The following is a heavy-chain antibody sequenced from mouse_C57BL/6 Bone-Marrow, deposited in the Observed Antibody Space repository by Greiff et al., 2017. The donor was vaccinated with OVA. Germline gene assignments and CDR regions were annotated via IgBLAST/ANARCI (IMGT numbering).Heavy chain of an antibody. D-gene: IGHD1-1*01. CDR1: GYTFTDYY. CDR2: INPYNGGT. Sequence: VQLQQSGPVLVKPGASVKMSCKASGYTFTDYYMNWVKQSHGKSLEWIGVINPYNGGTSYNQKFKGKATLTVDKSSSTAYMELNSLTSEDSAVEYCARVTTVVPGTYYFDDWGQGTTLTVSS. V-gene: IGHV1-19*01. CDR3: ARVTTVVPGTYYFDD. J-gene: IGHJ2*01.